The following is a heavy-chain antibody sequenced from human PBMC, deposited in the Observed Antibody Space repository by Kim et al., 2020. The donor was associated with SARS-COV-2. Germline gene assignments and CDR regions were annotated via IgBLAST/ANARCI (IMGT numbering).Heavy chain of an antibody. Sequence: YAQKFPGSVTTTASTATSAVYMELTSLRSEDTAVYYCARNKMATIGAFDYWGQGTLVTVSS. CDR3: ARNKMATIGAFDY. D-gene: IGHD5-12*01. J-gene: IGHJ4*02. V-gene: IGHV1-46*01.